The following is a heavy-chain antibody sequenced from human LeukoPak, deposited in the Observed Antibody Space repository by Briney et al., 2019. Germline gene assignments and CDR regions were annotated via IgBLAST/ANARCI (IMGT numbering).Heavy chain of an antibody. CDR2: INPNSGGT. V-gene: IGHV1-2*02. CDR1: GYTFTGYY. CDR3: ARVSGLRYCSSTSCQMGY. D-gene: IGHD2-2*01. J-gene: IGHJ4*02. Sequence: ASVKVSCKASGYTFTGYYMHWVRQAPGQGLEWMGWINPNSGGTNYAQKFQGRVTMTRDTSISTAYMELSRLRSDDTAVYYCARVSGLRYCSSTSCQMGYWGQGTLDTVSS.